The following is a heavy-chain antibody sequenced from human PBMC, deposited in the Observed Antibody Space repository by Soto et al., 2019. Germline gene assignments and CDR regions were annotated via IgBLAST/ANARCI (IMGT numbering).Heavy chain of an antibody. CDR1: GGPFSGYF. D-gene: IGHD3-16*02. J-gene: IGHJ3*01. CDR3: ATRAGYHAFDV. V-gene: IGHV1-69*01. CDR2: IIPALGIG. Sequence: GQLFQLGVGVRKPGWSLKVSCRVFGGPFSGYFLNGGRRAPGQGLEWRGGIIPALGIGGKSQRSHGRVSFTAEESTSTAYMELSSLTPGDTAVYYCATRAGYHAFDVWGPGTMVTVSS.